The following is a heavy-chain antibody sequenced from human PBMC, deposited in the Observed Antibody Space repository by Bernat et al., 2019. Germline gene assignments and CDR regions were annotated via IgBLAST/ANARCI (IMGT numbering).Heavy chain of an antibody. CDR3: VNDLHAVVFN. Sequence: EVHGVESGGGLVQPGGALRLSRSASRFSFSGFSMHWVRQAPGKGLEYVSAIGPDGVGTWYADSVKGRFTISRDNSKNTLYLQMTSLRPEDTALYYCVNDLHAVVFNWGQGAQVTVSS. V-gene: IGHV3-64D*08. J-gene: IGHJ4*02. CDR1: RFSFSGFS. CDR2: IGPDGVGT. D-gene: IGHD2-21*01.